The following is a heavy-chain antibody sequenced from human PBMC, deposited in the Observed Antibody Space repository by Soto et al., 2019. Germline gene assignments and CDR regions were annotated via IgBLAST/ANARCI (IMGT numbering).Heavy chain of an antibody. CDR2: VYDADGK. J-gene: IGHJ3*01. CDR3: ATWLQREHAYDV. CDR1: GMTVSGKKY. D-gene: IGHD1-1*01. Sequence: DVQLVESGGGLIHRGGSLRLSCAVVGMTVSGKKYVAWVRQAPGKGLEWVSGVYDADGKYYADSVKGRFTTSRDSSKTIVYLEMNDLGPEDTVIYYCATWLQREHAYDVWGQGTTVTVSS. V-gene: IGHV3-53*01.